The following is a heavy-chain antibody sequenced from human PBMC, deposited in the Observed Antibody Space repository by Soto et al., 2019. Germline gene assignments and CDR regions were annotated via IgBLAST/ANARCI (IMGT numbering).Heavy chain of an antibody. Sequence: SETLSLTCSVSGGSISSGYWTWIRHPPGKGLEWIGYIYYSGSTNYNPSLKSRVTISVDTSKNQFSLKLSSVTAADTAVYYCARVFVGTLDYWGQGTLVTVSS. V-gene: IGHV4-59*01. CDR3: ARVFVGTLDY. J-gene: IGHJ4*02. CDR2: IYYSGST. CDR1: GGSISSGY. D-gene: IGHD1-1*01.